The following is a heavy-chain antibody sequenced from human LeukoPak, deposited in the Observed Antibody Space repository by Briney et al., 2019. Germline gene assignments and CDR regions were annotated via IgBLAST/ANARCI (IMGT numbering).Heavy chain of an antibody. Sequence: GGSLRLSCSASGVIFSRYAMYWVRQAPGKGLEYVSAISSNGGSTYYADSVKGRFTISRDNSKNTLYLQMSSLRAEDTAVYYCVKDGYSSRWFGDDAFDIGGQGTMVTVSS. J-gene: IGHJ3*02. CDR3: VKDGYSSRWFGDDAFDI. D-gene: IGHD6-13*01. CDR1: GVIFSRYA. CDR2: ISSNGGST. V-gene: IGHV3-64D*06.